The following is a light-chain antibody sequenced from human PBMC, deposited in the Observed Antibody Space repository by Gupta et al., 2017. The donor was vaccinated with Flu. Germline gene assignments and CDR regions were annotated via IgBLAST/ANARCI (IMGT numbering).Light chain of an antibody. CDR1: QNLNNY. J-gene: IGKJ1*01. V-gene: IGKV1-39*01. CDR2: GAS. Sequence: SLRSASVGDRVSITFRASQNLNNYLNWYQQRPGEAPMLLISGASNLQGGVPSRFSGSGSGTEFTLTISRLQGEDFASYYCQQSYNTPWTFGQGTQLEIK. CDR3: QQSYNTPWT.